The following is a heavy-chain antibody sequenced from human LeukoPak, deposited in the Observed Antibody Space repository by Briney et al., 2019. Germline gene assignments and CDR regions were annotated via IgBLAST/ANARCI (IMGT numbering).Heavy chain of an antibody. Sequence: GGSLRLSCAASGFTFSSYWMHWVRQAPGKGLVWVSRINSDGSSTSYADSVKGRFTISRDNAKNTLYLQMNSLRAEDTAVYYCARAPTGDYGDYLFGEDYFDYWGQGTLVTVSS. CDR3: ARAPTGDYGDYLFGEDYFDY. D-gene: IGHD4-17*01. V-gene: IGHV3-74*01. CDR1: GFTFSSYW. CDR2: INSDGSST. J-gene: IGHJ4*02.